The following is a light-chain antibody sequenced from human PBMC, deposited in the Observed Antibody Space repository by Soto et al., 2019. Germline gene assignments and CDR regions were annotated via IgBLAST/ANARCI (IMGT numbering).Light chain of an antibody. J-gene: IGLJ1*01. Sequence: QSVLTQPPSTSGTPGQRVTISCSGSSSNIGSNYVYWYQQLPGTAPKLLIYSNYQRPSGVPDRFSGSKSGTSASLAISGLRSEDEADCYCAAWDDSLSGLVFGAGTKVTVL. CDR3: AAWDDSLSGLV. CDR1: SSNIGSNY. V-gene: IGLV1-47*01. CDR2: SNY.